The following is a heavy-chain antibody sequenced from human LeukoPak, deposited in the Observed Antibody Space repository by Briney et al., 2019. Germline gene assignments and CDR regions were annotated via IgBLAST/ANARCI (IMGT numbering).Heavy chain of an antibody. CDR2: IYYSGST. Sequence: SETLSLTCSVSGGSISSSYWSWIRQAPGKGLEWIGRIYYSGSTNYNPSLKSRVTISVDTSKNQFSLKLSSVTAADTAVYYCAREGMIATGREPAEIWGQGTMVTVSS. D-gene: IGHD3-22*01. CDR3: AREGMIATGREPAEI. J-gene: IGHJ3*02. CDR1: GGSISSSY. V-gene: IGHV4-59*01.